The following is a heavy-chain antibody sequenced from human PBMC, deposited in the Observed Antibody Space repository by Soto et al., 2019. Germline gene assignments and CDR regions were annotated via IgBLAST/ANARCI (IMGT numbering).Heavy chain of an antibody. J-gene: IGHJ5*02. D-gene: IGHD4-17*01. CDR2: INYSGTT. V-gene: IGHV4-31*03. CDR3: ARYRGDYLNWFDP. CDR1: GDSISSGGYF. Sequence: QVQLQESGPGLVEPSQTLSLTCTVSGDSISSGGYFWSWIRQHPGKGLEWIGYINYSGTTYYNPSLKSRVAISVDTSKNQFSLKLTSVTAADTAVYYCARYRGDYLNWFDPWGQGTQVTVSS.